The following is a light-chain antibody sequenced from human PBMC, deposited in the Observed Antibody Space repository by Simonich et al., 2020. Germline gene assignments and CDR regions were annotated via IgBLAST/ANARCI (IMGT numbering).Light chain of an antibody. CDR1: QGISSY. Sequence: DIQLTQSPSSLSASVGDRVTITCRVSQGISSYLNWYRQKPGKVPKILIYSASNLQSGVPSRFSVSGSGTDFTLTISSLQPEDFATYYCQQANSFPPIAFTFGPGTKVDIK. V-gene: IGKV1-27*01. CDR3: QQANSFPPIAFT. J-gene: IGKJ3*01. CDR2: SAS.